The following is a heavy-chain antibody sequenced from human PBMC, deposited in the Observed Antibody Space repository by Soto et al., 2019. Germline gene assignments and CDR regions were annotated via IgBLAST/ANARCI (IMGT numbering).Heavy chain of an antibody. Sequence: QVQLMQSGAEVKKPGSSVKVSCKASGGSFPSDTISWVRQAPGQGLEWLGGIVPVFGTPNHAQKFQGRVTISAERSTNTAYMELTSLRPEDTAVYYCTRPSSGYYHDAFDMWGQGTLVTVSS. J-gene: IGHJ3*02. CDR3: TRPSSGYYHDAFDM. CDR2: IVPVFGTP. V-gene: IGHV1-69*01. D-gene: IGHD3-22*01. CDR1: GGSFPSDT.